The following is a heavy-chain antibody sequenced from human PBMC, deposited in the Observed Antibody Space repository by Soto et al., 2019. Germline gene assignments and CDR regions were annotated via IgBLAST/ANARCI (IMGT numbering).Heavy chain of an antibody. CDR2: IDPGDTYA. J-gene: IGHJ5*02. V-gene: IGHV5-10-1*01. CDR1: GYTFTTVW. CDR3: ARISCTTTTCDSWFDP. Sequence: ESLKISCTGFGYTFTTVWISWVLQIPEKGLEWMGRIDPGDTYATYSPAFQGHVTISADKATSTAYLQWSSLKASDTAMYFCARISCTTTTCDSWFDPWGKGTLVTVSS. D-gene: IGHD1-26*01.